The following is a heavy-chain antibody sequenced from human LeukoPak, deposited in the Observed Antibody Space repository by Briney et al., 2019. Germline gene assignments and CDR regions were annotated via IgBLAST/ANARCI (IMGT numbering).Heavy chain of an antibody. D-gene: IGHD3-22*01. V-gene: IGHV5-51*01. J-gene: IGHJ4*02. CDR1: GYSFSSYW. CDR3: ARLYYYDSSGFYVFDY. CDR2: IYPGDSDT. Sequence: GESLKISCKGSGYSFSSYWIGWVRQMPGKGLEWMGIIYPGDSDTRYSPSFQGQVTISADKSISTAYLQWSSLKDSDTAMYYCARLYYYDSSGFYVFDYWAQGTLVTVSS.